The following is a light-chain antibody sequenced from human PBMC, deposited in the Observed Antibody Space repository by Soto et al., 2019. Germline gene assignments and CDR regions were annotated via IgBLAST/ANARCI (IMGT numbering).Light chain of an antibody. CDR3: QVWDSRSYGV. Sequence: SYELTQPPSVSVSPGQTASFTCSGDRWWDKYVFWYHQKSGQSPVLVIYQNTKRPSGIPERFSGSNSGNTATLTISGTQAMDEADYYCQVWDSRSYGVFGGGTKVTVL. CDR1: RWWDKY. CDR2: QNT. V-gene: IGLV3-1*01. J-gene: IGLJ2*01.